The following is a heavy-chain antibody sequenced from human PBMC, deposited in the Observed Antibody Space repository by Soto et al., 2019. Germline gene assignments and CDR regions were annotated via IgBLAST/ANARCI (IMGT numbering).Heavy chain of an antibody. V-gene: IGHV3-9*01. CDR2: ISWNSGNI. CDR3: VRSKGGYSYGTPFDY. J-gene: IGHJ4*02. D-gene: IGHD1-1*01. CDR1: GFTFDDYA. Sequence: EVQLEESGGALVQPGRSLRLSCAASGFTFDDYAMHWVRQVLGKGLEWVSSISWNSGNIGYADSVKGRFTTSRDNAKNSLHLQMKSLRPKDTALYYCVRSKGGYSYGTPFDYWGQGTLVTVSS.